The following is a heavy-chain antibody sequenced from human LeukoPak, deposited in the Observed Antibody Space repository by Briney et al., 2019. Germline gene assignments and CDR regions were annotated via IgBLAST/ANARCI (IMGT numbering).Heavy chain of an antibody. D-gene: IGHD3-16*02. J-gene: IGHJ3*01. CDR3: ARGDMITFGGVIVT. CDR2: IYYSGST. CDR1: GGSISSSSYY. V-gene: IGHV4-39*07. Sequence: KPSETLSLTCTVSGGSISSSSYYWGWIRQPPGKGLEWIGSIYYSGSTYYNPSLKSRVTISVDTSKNQFSLKLSSVTAADTAVYYCARGDMITFGGVIVTWGQGTMVTVSS.